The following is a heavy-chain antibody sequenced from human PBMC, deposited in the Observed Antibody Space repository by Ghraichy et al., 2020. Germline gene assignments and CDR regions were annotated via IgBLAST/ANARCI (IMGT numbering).Heavy chain of an antibody. D-gene: IGHD3-3*01. Sequence: GSLRLSCEVSGFTFSTYAMSWVRQAPGKGLEWVSAITGSGSSTYYADSVKGRFTISRDNSKNTLYLQMNSLRAEDTALYYCAKEGDYDFWSAYYPYFDYWGQGTLVTVSS. CDR3: AKEGDYDFWSAYYPYFDY. CDR1: GFTFSTYA. V-gene: IGHV3-23*01. J-gene: IGHJ4*02. CDR2: ITGSGSST.